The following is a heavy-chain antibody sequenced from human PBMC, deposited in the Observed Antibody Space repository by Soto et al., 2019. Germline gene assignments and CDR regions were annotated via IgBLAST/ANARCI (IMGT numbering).Heavy chain of an antibody. J-gene: IGHJ4*02. CDR3: ARGYCSGGSCYFSQDFDY. CDR2: ISSSSSYI. Sequence: GVSLRLSCAASGFTFSSYSMNWVRQAPGKGLEWVSSISSSSSYIYYADSVKGRFTISRDNAKNSLYLQMNSLRAEDTAVYYCARGYCSGGSCYFSQDFDYWGQGTLVTVSS. V-gene: IGHV3-21*01. D-gene: IGHD2-15*01. CDR1: GFTFSSYS.